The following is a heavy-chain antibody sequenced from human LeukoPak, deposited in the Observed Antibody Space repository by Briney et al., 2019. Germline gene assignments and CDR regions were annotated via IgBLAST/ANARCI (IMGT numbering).Heavy chain of an antibody. D-gene: IGHD3-10*01. V-gene: IGHV3-30*15. CDR3: ARDSTYYYESGSSGPHYFDN. CDR2: IPSGGFYE. Sequence: GGSLRLSCAASGFNFGTYALHWVRQAPGKGLEWVSLIPSGGFYEYYADSVKGRFTISRDDSGNTLYLQLSSLRPEDTAVYYCARDSTYYYESGSSGPHYFDNWGQGTLVTVSS. CDR1: GFNFGTYA. J-gene: IGHJ4*02.